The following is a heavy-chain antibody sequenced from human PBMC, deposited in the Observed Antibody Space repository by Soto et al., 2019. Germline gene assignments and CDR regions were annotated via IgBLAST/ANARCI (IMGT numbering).Heavy chain of an antibody. CDR3: ARKVSGSTGRPDLWYFDL. CDR2: ISGGGDAT. D-gene: IGHD3-10*01. Sequence: EVQLLDSGGGLVQPGGSLRLSCAASGFTFSGYALTWVRQAPGKGLEWVSAISGGGDATFYADSVKGRFTISRDNSKNTLYLQMTTLRAEDPAVYYCARKVSGSTGRPDLWYFDLWGRGTLVTVSS. J-gene: IGHJ2*01. CDR1: GFTFSGYA. V-gene: IGHV3-23*01.